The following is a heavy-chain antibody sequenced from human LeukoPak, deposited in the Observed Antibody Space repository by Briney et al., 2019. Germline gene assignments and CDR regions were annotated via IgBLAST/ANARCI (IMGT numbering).Heavy chain of an antibody. CDR2: ISWNSGSI. D-gene: IGHD3-9*01. CDR1: GFTFDDYA. CDR3: AKGVRYFDWYTPVDY. Sequence: SGGSLRLSCAASGFTFDDYAMHWVRQAPGKGLEWVSGISWNSGSIGYADSVKGRFTISRDNAKNSLYLQMNSLRAEDTALYYCAKGVRYFDWYTPVDYWGQGTLVTVSS. V-gene: IGHV3-9*01. J-gene: IGHJ4*02.